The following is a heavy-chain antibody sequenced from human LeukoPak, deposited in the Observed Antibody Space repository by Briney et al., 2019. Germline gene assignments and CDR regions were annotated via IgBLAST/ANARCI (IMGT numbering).Heavy chain of an antibody. CDR3: ARLGPDSSGYFYPSDY. Sequence: PGGSLRLSCAASGFTLSTYWMSWVRQAPGRGLEWVAHISQDGSEKYYVDSVKGRFTISRDNAKNSIYLQMNSLRAEDAAVYYCARLGPDSSGYFYPSDYWGQGTLVTVSS. CDR2: ISQDGSEK. J-gene: IGHJ4*02. D-gene: IGHD3-22*01. CDR1: GFTLSTYW. V-gene: IGHV3-7*04.